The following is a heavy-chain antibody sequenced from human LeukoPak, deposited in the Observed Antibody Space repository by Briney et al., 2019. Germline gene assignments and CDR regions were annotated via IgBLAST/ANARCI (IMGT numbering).Heavy chain of an antibody. CDR1: GFTFSSYS. CDR3: ARDPYLSRASFFDY. CDR2: ISSSSSYI. J-gene: IGHJ4*02. Sequence: GGSLRLSCAASGFTFSSYSMNWVRQAPGKGLEWVSSISSSSSYIYYADSVKGRFTISRDNAKNSLYLQMNSLRAEDTAVFYCARDPYLSRASFFDYWGQGTLVTVSS. V-gene: IGHV3-21*01.